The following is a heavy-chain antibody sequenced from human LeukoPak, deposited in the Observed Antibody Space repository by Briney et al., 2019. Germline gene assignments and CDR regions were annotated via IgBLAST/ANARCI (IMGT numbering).Heavy chain of an antibody. CDR3: ARVGIRDAFDI. CDR2: ISGSGSTI. Sequence: MSGGSLRLSCAASGFTVSSNYMSWVRQAPGKGLQWVSYISGSGSTIYYADSVKGRFTISRDNAKNSLYLQMNSLRAEDTAVYYCARVGIRDAFDIWGQGTMVTVSS. CDR1: GFTVSSNY. D-gene: IGHD3-10*01. V-gene: IGHV3-11*04. J-gene: IGHJ3*02.